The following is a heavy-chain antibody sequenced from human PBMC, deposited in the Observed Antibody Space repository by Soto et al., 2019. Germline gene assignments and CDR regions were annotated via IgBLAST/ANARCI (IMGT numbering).Heavy chain of an antibody. J-gene: IGHJ6*02. V-gene: IGHV5-51*01. CDR3: ARHEGSSTVESDYYYYGMDV. CDR2: IYPGDSDT. Sequence: GESRKISCKGSGYSFTSYWIGWVRQMPGKGLEWMGIIYPGDSDTRYSPSFQGQVTISADKSISTAYLQWSSLKASDTAMYYCARHEGSSTVESDYYYYGMDVWGQGTTVTVSS. CDR1: GYSFTSYW. D-gene: IGHD6-6*01.